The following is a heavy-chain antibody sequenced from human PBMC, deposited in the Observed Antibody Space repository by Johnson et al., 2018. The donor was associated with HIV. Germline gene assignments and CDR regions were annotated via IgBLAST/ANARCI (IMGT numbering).Heavy chain of an antibody. D-gene: IGHD3-3*01. V-gene: IGHV3-30-3*01. J-gene: IGHJ3*02. CDR2: ISYDGSNK. Sequence: QVQLVESGGGVVQPGGSLRLSCAASGFTFSSYAMHWVRQAPGKGLEWVAVISYDGSNKYYADSVKGRFTVSRDNSKNTLYLQMNSLRAEDTAVYYCAKGLAAFFAFDIWGQGTMVTVSS. CDR1: GFTFSSYA. CDR3: AKGLAAFFAFDI.